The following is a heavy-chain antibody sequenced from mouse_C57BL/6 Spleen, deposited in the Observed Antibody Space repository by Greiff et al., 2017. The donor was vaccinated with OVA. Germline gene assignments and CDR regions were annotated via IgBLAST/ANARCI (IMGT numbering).Heavy chain of an antibody. J-gene: IGHJ2*01. CDR1: GYTFTDYN. CDR2: INPNNGGT. V-gene: IGHV1-22*01. CDR3: ARDSSGYVYYFDY. Sequence: EVKLQESGPELVKPGASVKMSCKASGYTFTDYNMHWVKQSHGKSLEWIGYINPNNGGTSYNQKFKGKATLTVNKSSSTAYMELRSLTSEDSAVYYCARDSSGYVYYFDYWGQGTTLTVSS. D-gene: IGHD3-2*02.